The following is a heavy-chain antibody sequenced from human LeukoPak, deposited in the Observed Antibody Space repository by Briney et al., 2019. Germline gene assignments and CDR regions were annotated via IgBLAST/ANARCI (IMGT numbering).Heavy chain of an antibody. CDR3: AWTRDGYLRY. J-gene: IGHJ4*02. CDR1: GGASSGYY. CDR2: IDHQGST. D-gene: IGHD5-24*01. V-gene: IGHV4-34*01. Sequence: SGTLSLTCAVYGGASSGYYGTWMRQAPGKGLEWIGEIDHQGSTNYNPSLKSRVTISVDTSKSQFSLRLSSVTAADTAVYYCAWTRDGYLRYWGQGTLVSVSS.